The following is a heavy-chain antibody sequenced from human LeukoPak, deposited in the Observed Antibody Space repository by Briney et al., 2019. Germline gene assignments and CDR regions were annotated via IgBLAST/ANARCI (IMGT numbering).Heavy chain of an antibody. CDR3: ARDIEEGSSSWYKRYYFDY. CDR1: GYTFISYG. Sequence: GASVKVSCKASGYTFISYGISWVRQAPGQGLEWMGWISAYNGNTNYAQKLQGRVTMTTDTSTSTAYMELRSLRSDDTAVYYCARDIEEGSSSWYKRYYFDYWGQGTLVTVSS. CDR2: ISAYNGNT. J-gene: IGHJ4*02. D-gene: IGHD6-13*01. V-gene: IGHV1-18*01.